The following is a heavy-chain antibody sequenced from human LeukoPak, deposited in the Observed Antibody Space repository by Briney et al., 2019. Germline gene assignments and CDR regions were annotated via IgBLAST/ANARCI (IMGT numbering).Heavy chain of an antibody. CDR3: ARQNVDIEIGAYFDY. CDR2: IYYSGST. J-gene: IGHJ4*02. Sequence: SETLSLTCTVSGGSISSYYWSWIRQPPGKGLEWIGYIYYSGSTNYNPSLKSRVTISVVTSKNQFSLKLSSVTAADTAVYYCARQNVDIEIGAYFDYWGQGTLVTVSS. CDR1: GGSISSYY. D-gene: IGHD5-12*01. V-gene: IGHV4-59*08.